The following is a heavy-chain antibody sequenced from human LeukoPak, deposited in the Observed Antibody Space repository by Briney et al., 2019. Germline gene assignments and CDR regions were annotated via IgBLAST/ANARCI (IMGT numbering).Heavy chain of an antibody. CDR1: GFTFNSYA. J-gene: IGHJ5*02. Sequence: GGSLRLSCAASGFTFNSYAMSWIRQAPGKGLEWVSGISETGRGTYYVDTVKGRFTISRDNAKNSLYLQMNSLRAEDTAVYYCARELRYFDWLRGPSDPWGQGTLVTVSS. CDR3: ARELRYFDWLRGPSDP. D-gene: IGHD3-9*01. V-gene: IGHV3-23*01. CDR2: ISETGRGT.